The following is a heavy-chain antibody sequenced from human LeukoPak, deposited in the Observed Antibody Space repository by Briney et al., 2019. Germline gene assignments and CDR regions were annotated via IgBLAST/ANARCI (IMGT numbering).Heavy chain of an antibody. J-gene: IGHJ6*01. D-gene: IGHD1-26*01. V-gene: IGHV3-23*01. CDR1: GFTLSCFS. CDR2: ISGSGDNT. CDR3: AKMKGHPLPKYYMDV. Sequence: GFLRLSWAASGFTLSCFSIGWVRRTPGAGLEWGSGISGSGDNTLYADSVKGRFTISRDNSKNTLYLEMNSLRAEDTAIYYCAKMKGHPLPKYYMDVWGQGTTVTVSS.